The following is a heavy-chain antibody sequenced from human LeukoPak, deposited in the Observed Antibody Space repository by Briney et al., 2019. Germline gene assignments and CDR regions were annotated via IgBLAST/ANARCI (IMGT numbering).Heavy chain of an antibody. D-gene: IGHD5-12*01. Sequence: PGGSLRLSCAASGFTFSNYAMNWVRQAPGKGLDWVSSINGGGTSTYYADSVKGRFTISRDDSKNTLYLQMNSLRAEGTAVYYCAKYSGYEYYYHYYMDVWGKGTTVTISS. CDR1: GFTFSNYA. CDR3: AKYSGYEYYYHYYMDV. CDR2: INGGGTST. J-gene: IGHJ6*03. V-gene: IGHV3-23*01.